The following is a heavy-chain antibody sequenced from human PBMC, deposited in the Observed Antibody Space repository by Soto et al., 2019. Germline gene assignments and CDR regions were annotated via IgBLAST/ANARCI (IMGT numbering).Heavy chain of an antibody. J-gene: IGHJ4*02. CDR3: ARDTTYYDFWSGYYGYYFDY. CDR2: ISYDGSNK. Sequence: PGGSLRLSCAASGFTFSSYAMHWVRQAPGKGLEWVAVISYDGSNKYYADSVKGRFTISRDNSKNTLYLQMNSLRAEDTAVYYCARDTTYYDFWSGYYGYYFDYWGQGTLVTVSS. CDR1: GFTFSSYA. D-gene: IGHD3-3*01. V-gene: IGHV3-30-3*01.